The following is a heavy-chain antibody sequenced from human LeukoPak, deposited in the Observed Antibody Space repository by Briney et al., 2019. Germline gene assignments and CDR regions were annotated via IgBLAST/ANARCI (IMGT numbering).Heavy chain of an antibody. Sequence: GGSLRLSCAASGFTFSNAWMSWVRQAPGKGLEWVGRIKSKTDGGTTDYAAPVKGRFAISRDDSKNTLYLQMNSLKTEDTAVYYCTTDSTIAVAGSLWFDPWGQGTLVTASS. J-gene: IGHJ5*02. CDR1: GFTFSNAW. CDR3: TTDSTIAVAGSLWFDP. V-gene: IGHV3-15*01. D-gene: IGHD6-19*01. CDR2: IKSKTDGGTT.